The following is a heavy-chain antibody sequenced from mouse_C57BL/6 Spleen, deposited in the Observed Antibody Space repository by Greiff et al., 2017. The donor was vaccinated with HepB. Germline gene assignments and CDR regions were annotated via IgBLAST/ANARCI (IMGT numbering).Heavy chain of an antibody. D-gene: IGHD3-2*02. CDR2: IDPSDSET. J-gene: IGHJ3*01. V-gene: IGHV1-52*01. CDR1: GYTFTSYW. CDR3: ARDSSGWGFAY. Sequence: QVQLQQPGAELVRPGSSVKLSCKASGYTFTSYWMHWVKQRPIQGLEWIGNIDPSDSETHYNQKFKDKATLTVDKSSSTAYMQLSSLTSEDSAVYYCARDSSGWGFAYWGQGTLVTVSA.